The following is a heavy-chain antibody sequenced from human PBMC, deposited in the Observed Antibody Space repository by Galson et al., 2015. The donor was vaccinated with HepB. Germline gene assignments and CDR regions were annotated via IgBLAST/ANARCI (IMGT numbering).Heavy chain of an antibody. D-gene: IGHD3-3*01. CDR1: GYTFTAFW. V-gene: IGHV5-10-1*01. J-gene: IGHJ4*02. CDR3: AGRHADFRSETWYYVSDY. CDR2: IDPSDSYT. Sequence: QSGAEVKKLGESLRISCKASGYTFTAFWITWVRQIPGKGLEWMGRIDPSDSYTDYSPSFRGLVTFSADKSINTADLQWSSLKASDTPMYYCAGRHADFRSETWYYVSDYWGQGTLVTVSS.